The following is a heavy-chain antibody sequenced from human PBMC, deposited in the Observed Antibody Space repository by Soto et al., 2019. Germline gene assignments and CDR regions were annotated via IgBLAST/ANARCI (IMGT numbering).Heavy chain of an antibody. CDR2: FYYSGST. CDR3: ARAPRGNYGYPSYFDY. V-gene: IGHV4-31*03. CDR1: GGSISSGGYY. D-gene: IGHD3-10*01. J-gene: IGHJ4*02. Sequence: SETLSLTCTVSGGSISSGGYYWSWIRQHPGKGLEWIGYFYYSGSTYYNPSLKSRVTMSVDTSKNQFSLKLSSVTAVDTAVYYCARAPRGNYGYPSYFDYWGQGTLVTVSS.